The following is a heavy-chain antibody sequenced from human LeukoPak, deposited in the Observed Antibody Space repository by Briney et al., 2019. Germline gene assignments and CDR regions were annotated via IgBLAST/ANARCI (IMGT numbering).Heavy chain of an antibody. J-gene: IGHJ4*02. V-gene: IGHV3-7*01. D-gene: IGHD3-10*01. CDR2: IKQDGSEK. CDR1: GFTFSNYW. Sequence: GGSLRLSCAASGFTFSNYWLTWVRQAPGKGLEWVANIKQDGSEKYYVDSVKGRFTISRDNAKNSVYLQMNSLRVEDTAVYYCARRPFGADYWGQGTLVTVSS. CDR3: ARRPFGADY.